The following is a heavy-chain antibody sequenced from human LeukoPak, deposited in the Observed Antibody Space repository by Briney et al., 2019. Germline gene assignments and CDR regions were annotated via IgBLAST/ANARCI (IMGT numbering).Heavy chain of an antibody. V-gene: IGHV3-21*01. D-gene: IGHD3-3*01. J-gene: IGHJ4*02. Sequence: SGGSLRLSCAASGFTFSSYSMNWVRQAPGKGLEWVSSISSSSSYIYYADSVKGRFTISRDNAKNSLYLQMNSLRAEDTAVYYCAREGPNYDFWSGYYTHWGQGTLVTVSS. CDR2: ISSSSSYI. CDR3: AREGPNYDFWSGYYTH. CDR1: GFTFSSYS.